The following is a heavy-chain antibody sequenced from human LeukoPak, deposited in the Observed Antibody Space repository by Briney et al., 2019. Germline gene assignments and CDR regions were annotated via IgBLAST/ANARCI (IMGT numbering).Heavy chain of an antibody. CDR2: IKPDGSEK. V-gene: IGHV3-7*01. CDR3: GRAFPPLRTSSAGDL. D-gene: IGHD3-16*01. J-gene: IGHJ1*01. Sequence: GSLRLSCAASGFTFTSDYMAWVRQAPGKGLEWVAIIKPDGSEKSYCDSVKGRFSISRANAKNSLYLQMDSLGVEDTAVYYCGRAFPPLRTSSAGDLWGQGTLVIVSS. CDR1: GFTFTSDY.